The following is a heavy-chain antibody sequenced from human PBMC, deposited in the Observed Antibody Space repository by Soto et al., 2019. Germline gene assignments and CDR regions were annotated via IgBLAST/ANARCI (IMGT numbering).Heavy chain of an antibody. CDR2: INGYTGNT. CDR3: ARSWVTGKGGMDV. CDR1: GYTFTSYG. J-gene: IGHJ6*02. V-gene: IGHV1-18*01. D-gene: IGHD3-16*01. Sequence: QVQLVQSGAEVKKPGASVKVSCKASGYTFTSYGFSWVRQAPGQGLEWMGWINGYTGNTHYAQKFQGRVTMTTDTSTSTAYMELWTLISEDTAVYYCARSWVTGKGGMDVWGQGTTVTVSS.